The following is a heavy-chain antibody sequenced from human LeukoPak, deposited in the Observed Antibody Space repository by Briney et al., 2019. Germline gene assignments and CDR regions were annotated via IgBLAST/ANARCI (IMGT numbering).Heavy chain of an antibody. J-gene: IGHJ4*02. CDR2: ISGTSTNI. CDR1: GFTFSSYS. V-gene: IGHV3-48*01. CDR3: AKDFRGSGWSRNFFDY. D-gene: IGHD6-19*01. Sequence: GGSLRLPCAASGFTFSSYSMNWVRQAPGKGLEWVSYISGTSTNIYYADSVKGRFTISRDNSKNTLYLQMNSLRAEDTAVYYCAKDFRGSGWSRNFFDYWGQETLVTVSS.